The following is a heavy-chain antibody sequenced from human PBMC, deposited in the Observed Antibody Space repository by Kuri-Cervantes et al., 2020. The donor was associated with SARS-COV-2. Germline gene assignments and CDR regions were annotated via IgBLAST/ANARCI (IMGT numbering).Heavy chain of an antibody. J-gene: IGHJ6*02. Sequence: ASVKVSCKASGYTFSDYYMYWVRRAPGQGLEWMGWINPNSGGTNYAQKFQGWVTMTRDTSSTGYMELSRLRSDDTAVYYCARGMVRGLIQSYYYGMDVWGQGTTVTVSS. D-gene: IGHD3-10*01. V-gene: IGHV1-2*04. CDR3: ARGMVRGLIQSYYYGMDV. CDR2: INPNSGGT. CDR1: GYTFSDYY.